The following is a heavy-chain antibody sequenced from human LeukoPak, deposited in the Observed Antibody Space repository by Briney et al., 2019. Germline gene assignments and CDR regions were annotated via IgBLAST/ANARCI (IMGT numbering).Heavy chain of an antibody. CDR1: GFTFSSHW. J-gene: IGHJ4*02. CDR3: ARDSTWRLDY. D-gene: IGHD5-12*01. CDR2: IKEDGSVK. V-gene: IGHV3-7*03. Sequence: GGSLRLSCTASGFTFSSHWMTWVRQPPGKGLEWVANIKEDGSVKYYVDSVKGRFTISRDNTKNVLYLQMNSLRADDTAVYFCARDSTWRLDYWGQGTLVTVSS.